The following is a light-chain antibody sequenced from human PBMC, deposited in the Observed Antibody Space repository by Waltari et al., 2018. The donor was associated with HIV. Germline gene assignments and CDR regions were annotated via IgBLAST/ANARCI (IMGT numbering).Light chain of an antibody. J-gene: IGKJ1*01. CDR2: WAS. CDR3: QQYYSTPLT. Sequence: DIVMTQSPDFLVVSLGERATINCKSSQSVLYSSNNKNYLAWYQQKLGQPPKLLIYWASTRESGVPDRFSGSGSGTDFTLTIGSLQAEDVAVYYCQQYYSTPLTFGQGTKVEIK. V-gene: IGKV4-1*01. CDR1: QSVLYSSNNKNY.